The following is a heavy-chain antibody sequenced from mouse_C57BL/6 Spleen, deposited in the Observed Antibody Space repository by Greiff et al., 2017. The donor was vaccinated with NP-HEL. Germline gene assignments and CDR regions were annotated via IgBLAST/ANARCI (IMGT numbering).Heavy chain of an antibody. V-gene: IGHV1-54*01. CDR2: INPGSGGT. J-gene: IGHJ4*01. D-gene: IGHD2-4*01. CDR1: GYAFTNYL. Sequence: QVHVKQSGAELVRPGTSVKVSCKASGYAFTNYLIEWVKQRPGQGLEWIGVINPGSGGTNYNEKFKGKATLTADKSSSTAYMQLSSLTSEDSAVYFCARSSDYDEGYYYAMDYWGQGTSVTVSS. CDR3: ARSSDYDEGYYYAMDY.